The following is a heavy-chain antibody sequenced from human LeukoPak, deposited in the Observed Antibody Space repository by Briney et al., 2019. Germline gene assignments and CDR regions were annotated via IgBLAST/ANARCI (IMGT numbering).Heavy chain of an antibody. CDR3: ARGPKLGLNTLDAFDI. Sequence: PGGSLRLSCAASGFTFSDYYMSWIRQAPGKGLEWVSYISSSGSTIYYADSVKGRFTISRDNAKNALYLQMNSLRAEDTAVYYCARGPKLGLNTLDAFDIWGQGTMVTVSS. J-gene: IGHJ3*02. CDR2: ISSSGSTI. CDR1: GFTFSDYY. D-gene: IGHD7-27*01. V-gene: IGHV3-11*04.